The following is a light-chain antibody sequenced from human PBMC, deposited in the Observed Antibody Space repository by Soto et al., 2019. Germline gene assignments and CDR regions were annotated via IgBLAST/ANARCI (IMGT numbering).Light chain of an antibody. Sequence: NVLTQSPDTLSLSPGERATLSSKANQSVTTKLAWYQHTPGQAPRLXISGASSRASGVPDRFSGSGSETDFTRIISRLQPEDFELDYCQQYGGSPITFGQGTRLE. CDR3: QQYGGSPIT. CDR2: GAS. V-gene: IGKV3-20*01. CDR1: QSVTTK. J-gene: IGKJ5*01.